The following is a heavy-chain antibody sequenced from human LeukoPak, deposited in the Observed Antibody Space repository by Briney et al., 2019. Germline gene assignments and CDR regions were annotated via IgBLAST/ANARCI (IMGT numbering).Heavy chain of an antibody. D-gene: IGHD3-22*01. Sequence: SETLSLTCPVSGGSINSYYWSWIRQPPGKGLEWIGYIYYSGSTNYNPSLKSRVTISVDTSKNQFSLKLSSVTAADTAVYYCARGAPYYCDSSGYLFDYWGQGTLVTVSS. CDR3: ARGAPYYCDSSGYLFDY. CDR1: GGSINSYY. V-gene: IGHV4-59*01. CDR2: IYYSGST. J-gene: IGHJ4*02.